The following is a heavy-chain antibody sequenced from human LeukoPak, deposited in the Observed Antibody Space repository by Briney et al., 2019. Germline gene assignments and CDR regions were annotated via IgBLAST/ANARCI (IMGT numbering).Heavy chain of an antibody. CDR2: ISSSSSYI. CDR1: GFTFSSYS. D-gene: IGHD3-10*01. CDR3: AREGITMVRGVKYYFDY. J-gene: IGHJ4*02. Sequence: GGSLRLSCAASGFTFSSYSMNWVRQAPGKGLEWVSSISSSSSYIYYADSVKGRFTISRDNAKNSLYLQMNSLRAEDTAVYYCAREGITMVRGVKYYFDYWGQGTLVTVSS. V-gene: IGHV3-21*01.